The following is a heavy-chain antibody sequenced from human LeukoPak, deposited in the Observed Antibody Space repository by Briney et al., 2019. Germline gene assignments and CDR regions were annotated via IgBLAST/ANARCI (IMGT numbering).Heavy chain of an antibody. CDR1: GYSFTSYW. J-gene: IGHJ4*02. Sequence: GESLKISCKGSGYSFTSYWIGWVRQMPGKGLEWMGIIYPGDSDTRYSPSFQGQVTISADKSISTAYLQWSSLKASDTAMYYCARGDPVGIQLWLFDYWGQGTLVTVSS. V-gene: IGHV5-51*01. CDR2: IYPGDSDT. D-gene: IGHD5-18*01. CDR3: ARGDPVGIQLWLFDY.